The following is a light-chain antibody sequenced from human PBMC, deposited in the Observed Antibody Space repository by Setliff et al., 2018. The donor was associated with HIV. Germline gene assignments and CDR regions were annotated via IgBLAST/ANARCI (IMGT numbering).Light chain of an antibody. Sequence: TVVTQEPSFSVSPGGTVTLTCGLRSGSVSTGHFPSWYQQTPGQTPRMLIYSTNTRSSGVPDRFSGSILGNRAALTITGARADDECDYYCVLYMGNGVSVFGGGTKVTVL. CDR3: VLYMGNGVSV. CDR1: SGSVSTGHF. J-gene: IGLJ3*02. CDR2: STN. V-gene: IGLV8-61*01.